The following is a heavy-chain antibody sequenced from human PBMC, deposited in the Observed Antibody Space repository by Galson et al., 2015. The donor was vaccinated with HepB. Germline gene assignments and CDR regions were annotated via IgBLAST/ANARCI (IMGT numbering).Heavy chain of an antibody. D-gene: IGHD1-7*01. V-gene: IGHV1-69*13. CDR3: ARSVIGVIGTTKRYDH. J-gene: IGHJ4*02. CDR1: GGTLTSFA. CDR2: IIPVFGTT. Sequence: SVKVSCKASGGTLTSFAIGWVRQAPGQGLEWMGGIIPVFGTTDYAQKFQGRLTITADEPTSTAYMEMRSLRPEDTAVYYCARSVIGVIGTTKRYDHWGQGTLVTVSS.